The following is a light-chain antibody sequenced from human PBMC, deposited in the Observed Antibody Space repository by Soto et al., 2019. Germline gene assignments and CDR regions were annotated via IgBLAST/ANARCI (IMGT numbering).Light chain of an antibody. CDR2: GVS. CDR1: QSISSSF. CDR3: QQYGSSPFT. V-gene: IGKV3-20*01. Sequence: EIVLTQSPGTLSLSPGERATLSCRASQSISSSFLAWYQQIPGQAPRLLIHGVSSKAAGIPDRFSGSGSGTDFTHTINRLEPEDFALYFCQQYGSSPFTFGPGTQLEIK. J-gene: IGKJ3*01.